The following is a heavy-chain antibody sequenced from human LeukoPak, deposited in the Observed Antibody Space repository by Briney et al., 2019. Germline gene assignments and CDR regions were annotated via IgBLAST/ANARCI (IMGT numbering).Heavy chain of an antibody. V-gene: IGHV4-59*01. CDR2: IYYSGST. CDR1: GGSISSYY. D-gene: IGHD5-12*01. Sequence: PSETLSLTCTVSGGSISSYYWSWIRQPPGKGLEWIGYIYYSGSTNYNPSLKGRVTISVDTSKNQFSLKLSSVTAADTAVYYCARDSGGYSGYDLRSYGMDVWGQGTTVTVSS. J-gene: IGHJ6*02. CDR3: ARDSGGYSGYDLRSYGMDV.